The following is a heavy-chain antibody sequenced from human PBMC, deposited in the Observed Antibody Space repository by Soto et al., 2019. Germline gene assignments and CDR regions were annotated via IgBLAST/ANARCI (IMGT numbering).Heavy chain of an antibody. V-gene: IGHV3-33*01. J-gene: IGHJ4*02. CDR1: GFSFSSYG. CDR3: ARDQTDSGGYSEY. CDR2: IWNDGSNE. Sequence: GGSLRLSCKASGFSFSSYGMHWIRQAPGKGLEWLAIIWNDGSNEYYADSVKGRFTISRDNSKNTLYLQLNNLRAEDTAVYFCARDQTDSGGYSEYWGRGTLVTVSS. D-gene: IGHD3-22*01.